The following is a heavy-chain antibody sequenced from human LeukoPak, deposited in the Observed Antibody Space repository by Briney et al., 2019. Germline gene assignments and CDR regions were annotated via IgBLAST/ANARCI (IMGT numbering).Heavy chain of an antibody. D-gene: IGHD6-19*01. V-gene: IGHV1-3*01. J-gene: IGHJ4*02. CDR1: GYTFTIYA. Sequence: EASVTVSCKASGYTFTIYAMHWVRQAPGQRLEWMGWINAGNGNTKYSQKFQGRVTITRDTSASTAYMELSSLRSEDTAVYYCARSSPYSSGWSFVLYNPGYFDYWGQGTLVTVSS. CDR3: ARSSPYSSGWSFVLYNPGYFDY. CDR2: INAGNGNT.